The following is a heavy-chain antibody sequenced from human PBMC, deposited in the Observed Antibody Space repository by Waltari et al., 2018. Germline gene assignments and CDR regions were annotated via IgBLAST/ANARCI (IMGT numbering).Heavy chain of an antibody. Sequence: EVQLVESGGGLVQPGGSLRLSCAASGFTFSSYSMNWVRQAPGKGLEWVSYISSSSSTIYYADSVKGRFTISRDNAKNSLYLQMNSLRAEDTAVYYCAREEQDLRAPYYYDSSGYFNYWGQGTLVTVSS. V-gene: IGHV3-48*04. D-gene: IGHD3-22*01. CDR3: AREEQDLRAPYYYDSSGYFNY. CDR2: ISSSSSTI. CDR1: GFTFSSYS. J-gene: IGHJ4*02.